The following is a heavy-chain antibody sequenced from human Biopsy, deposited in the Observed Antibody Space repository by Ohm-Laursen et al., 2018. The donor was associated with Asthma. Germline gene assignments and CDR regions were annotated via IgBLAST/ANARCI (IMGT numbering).Heavy chain of an antibody. D-gene: IGHD4-17*01. CDR1: RYSLTDLS. CDR3: ASDFPKDYVRYNFQF. V-gene: IGHV1-24*01. J-gene: IGHJ4*02. CDR2: HDHEEGGT. Sequence: ASVKVSCKISRYSLTDLSMHWVRQAPGQGLEWMGGHDHEEGGTVNARRFQGRVTMAEDTSTDTAYMELSSLSSDDTAVYYCASDFPKDYVRYNFQFWGQGTLVTVSS.